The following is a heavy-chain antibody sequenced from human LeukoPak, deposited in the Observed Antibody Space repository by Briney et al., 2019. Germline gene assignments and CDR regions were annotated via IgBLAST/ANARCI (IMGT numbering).Heavy chain of an antibody. CDR2: INHSGST. V-gene: IGHV4-34*01. CDR3: ARGAAMIIMDY. D-gene: IGHD2-2*01. CDR1: GFTFSSYW. Sequence: PGGSLRLSCAASGFTFSSYWMSWVRQAPGKGLEWIGEINHSGSTNYNPSLKSRVTISVDTSKNQFSLKLSSVTAADTAVYYCARGAAMIIMDYWGQGTLVTVSS. J-gene: IGHJ4*02.